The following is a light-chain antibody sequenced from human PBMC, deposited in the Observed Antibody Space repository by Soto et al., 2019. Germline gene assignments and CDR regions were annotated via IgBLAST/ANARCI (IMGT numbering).Light chain of an antibody. Sequence: EIVLTQSPGTLSLSPGEGATLSCRASQSISSNFLAWYQQKRGQAPRLLIHGASNLHSGVPSRFSGSGSGTDFTLTISGLQPEDFATYYCQQANSFPITFGQGTRLEIK. V-gene: IGKV3-20*01. CDR1: QSISSNF. J-gene: IGKJ5*01. CDR2: GAS. CDR3: QQANSFPIT.